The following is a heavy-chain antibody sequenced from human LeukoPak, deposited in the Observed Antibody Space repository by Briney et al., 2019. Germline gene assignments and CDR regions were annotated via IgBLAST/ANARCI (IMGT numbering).Heavy chain of an antibody. CDR2: IYYSGSS. J-gene: IGHJ4*02. CDR3: ARHMYSGAWYYFDY. CDR1: GGSISSSSYF. Sequence: PSETLSLTCSVSGGSISSSSYFWGWIRQPPGKGLDWIGSIYYSGSSYYNPSLKSRVTISVDTSKNQFSLKLSSVTAADTAVYYCARHMYSGAWYYFDYWGQGTLVTVSS. D-gene: IGHD6-19*01. V-gene: IGHV4-39*01.